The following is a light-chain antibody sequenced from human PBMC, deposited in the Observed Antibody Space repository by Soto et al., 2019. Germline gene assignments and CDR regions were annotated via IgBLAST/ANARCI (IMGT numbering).Light chain of an antibody. CDR1: QSDSRRD. V-gene: IGKV3-20*01. Sequence: EIVLTQSPGTLSLSPGERATLSCRASQSDSRRDLAWYQQKPGQAPRLLIHSTFRRDTGIQDRFSGSGSGTDFTLTISRLEPEDYAVYDGQLDGSSWTFGPGTKVELK. CDR3: QLDGSSWT. J-gene: IGKJ1*01. CDR2: STF.